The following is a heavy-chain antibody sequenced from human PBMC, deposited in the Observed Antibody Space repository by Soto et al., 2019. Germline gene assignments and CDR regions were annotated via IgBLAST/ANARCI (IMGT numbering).Heavy chain of an antibody. D-gene: IGHD6-13*01. CDR3: ARARTSSSWPPFDY. J-gene: IGHJ4*02. V-gene: IGHV4-4*02. CDR1: GGSISSSNW. CDR2: IYHSGST. Sequence: PSETLSFTCAVSGGSISSSNWWSWVRQPPGKGLEWIGEIYHSGSTNYNPSLKSRVTISVDKSKNQFSLKLSSVTAADTAVYYCARARTSSSWPPFDYWGQGTLVTVSS.